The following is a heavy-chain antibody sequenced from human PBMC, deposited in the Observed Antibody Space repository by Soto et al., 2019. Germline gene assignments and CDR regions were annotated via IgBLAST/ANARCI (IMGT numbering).Heavy chain of an antibody. Sequence: EVQLLESGGGLVQPGGSLRLSCAASGFTFSSYAMSWVRQAPGKGLEWVSAISGSGGSTYYADSVKGRFTISRDNSKNTLYLQMNSLRAEDTAVYYCANNLGSWNYGGSDYWRQGSLVAVSS. CDR3: ANNLGSWNYGGSDY. V-gene: IGHV3-23*01. D-gene: IGHD1-7*01. J-gene: IGHJ4*02. CDR1: GFTFSSYA. CDR2: ISGSGGST.